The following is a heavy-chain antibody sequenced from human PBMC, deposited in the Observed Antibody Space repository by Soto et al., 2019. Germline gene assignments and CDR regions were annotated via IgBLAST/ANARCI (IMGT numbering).Heavy chain of an antibody. CDR2: IYRSGSS. Sequence: QVQLQESGPGLVKPSGTLSLTCAVSSGSISSSNWWSWVRQPPGKGLEWIGEIYRSGSSNYTPSLKSRVTISVHKSKNQFSLKLSSVTAADTAVYYCARELTSAFDIWGQGTMVTVSS. J-gene: IGHJ3*02. CDR3: ARELTSAFDI. V-gene: IGHV4-4*02. CDR1: SGSISSSNW.